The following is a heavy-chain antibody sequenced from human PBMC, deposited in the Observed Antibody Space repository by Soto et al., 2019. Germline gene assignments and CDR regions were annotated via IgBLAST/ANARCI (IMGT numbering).Heavy chain of an antibody. J-gene: IGHJ4*02. CDR2: IYWDDDK. CDR1: GFSLTTTDMG. CDR3: AHAGDYDLLSFDH. Sequence: GSGPTLVNPAQTLTLTCTFSGFSLTTTDMGVAWIRQPPGKALEWLALIYWDDDKRYNPSLKNRLAISKDTSRDRVVLTINNINPEDTGTYFCAHAGDYDLLSFDHWGPGTLVTVSS. D-gene: IGHD4-17*01. V-gene: IGHV2-5*02.